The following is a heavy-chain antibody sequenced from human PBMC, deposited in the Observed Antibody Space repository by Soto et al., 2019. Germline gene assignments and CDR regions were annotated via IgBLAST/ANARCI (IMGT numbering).Heavy chain of an antibody. CDR1: GASVSSGGYF. J-gene: IGHJ4*02. Sequence: SETLSLTCSVSGASVSSGGYFWTWIRQLPGKGLEWIGYIYSSGATHYNPSLQSRLTISVDTSKNQFSLRLTSVTAADTAVYYCARERDYFASGIYLHYIDYWGQGTPVTVSS. CDR2: IYSSGAT. V-gene: IGHV4-31*02. D-gene: IGHD3-10*01. CDR3: ARERDYFASGIYLHYIDY.